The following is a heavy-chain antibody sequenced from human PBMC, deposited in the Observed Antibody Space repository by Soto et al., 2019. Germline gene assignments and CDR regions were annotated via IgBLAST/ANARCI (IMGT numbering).Heavy chain of an antibody. CDR3: ARDRDDYGSGNYYNRIDF. D-gene: IGHD3-10*01. V-gene: IGHV1-69*01. CDR2: IIPIFGTP. J-gene: IGHJ4*02. CDR1: GGILSTYA. Sequence: QVQVIQSGAEVKKPGSSVKVSCQVSGGILSTYAISWLRQAPGQGLEWMGGIIPIFGTPNYAQNFQGRVTITADESTSTAYMELSGLRFEDTAVYYCARDRDDYGSGNYYNRIDFWGQGTLVTVSS.